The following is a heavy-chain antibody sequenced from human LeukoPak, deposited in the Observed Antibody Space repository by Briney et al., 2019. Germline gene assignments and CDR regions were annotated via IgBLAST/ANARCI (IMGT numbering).Heavy chain of an antibody. D-gene: IGHD7-27*01. CDR2: MSPNSGDT. CDR1: EYTFTSYD. J-gene: IGHJ4*02. Sequence: ASVKVSCTASEYTFTSYDFNWVRQATGQRPEWMGWMSPNSGDTGYAQKFQDRVTMTRNTSISTAYMELSSLRSDDTAVYYCARGPPNWGYDYWGPGTLVTVSS. V-gene: IGHV1-8*01. CDR3: ARGPPNWGYDY.